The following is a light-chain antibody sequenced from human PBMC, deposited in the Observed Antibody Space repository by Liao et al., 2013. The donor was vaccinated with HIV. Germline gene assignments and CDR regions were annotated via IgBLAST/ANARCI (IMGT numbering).Light chain of an antibody. Sequence: SYELTQPPSVSVSPGQTASITCSGDKLGDKYASWYQQKPGQSPLMIIYQDFQRPSGIPERFSGFNSGNTATLTISGTQAMDEADYYCQAWDSSTAVVFGGGTKLTVL. CDR2: QDF. CDR1: KLGDKY. CDR3: QAWDSSTAVV. V-gene: IGLV3-1*01. J-gene: IGLJ2*01.